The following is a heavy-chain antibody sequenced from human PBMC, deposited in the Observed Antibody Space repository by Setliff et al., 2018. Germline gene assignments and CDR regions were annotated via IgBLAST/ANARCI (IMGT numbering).Heavy chain of an antibody. D-gene: IGHD3-10*01. V-gene: IGHV4-39*07. CDR3: ATDGPVLNGDYIS. J-gene: IGHJ5*02. Sequence: SETLSLTCSVSGASISTTYYYWDWIRQSPEKGLEWIGTIYQNGITYYNPSVKSRVTISVDKSKNQSSLSLRSVTAADTAVYYCATDGPVLNGDYISWGQGTLVTVSS. CDR2: IYQNGIT. CDR1: GASISTTYYY.